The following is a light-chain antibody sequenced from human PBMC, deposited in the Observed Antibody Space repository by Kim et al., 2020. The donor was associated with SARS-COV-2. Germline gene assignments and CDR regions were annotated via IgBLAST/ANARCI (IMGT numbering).Light chain of an antibody. V-gene: IGLV7-46*01. CDR2: DTD. CDR1: TGVVTGAHF. J-gene: IGLJ3*02. CDR3: LLTSPGSRPV. Sequence: GGTVTLACGSSTGVVTGAHFRYWLQQRPGQAPRTLIYDTDIKHAWTPARFSGSLRGVKVALTLSGAQPDDEADYYCLLTSPGSRPVFGGGTQLTVL.